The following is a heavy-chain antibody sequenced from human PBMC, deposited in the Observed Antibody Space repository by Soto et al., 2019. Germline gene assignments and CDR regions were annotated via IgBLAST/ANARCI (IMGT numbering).Heavy chain of an antibody. Sequence: QVQLVQSGPEVKKPGSTVRVACKTSGGSLSSNSLSWVRQAPGQGLGWLGRFIPVVGVVNYAKKFKGRVTISADTVTNTAYMELNSLGSDDTAVYYCARLERSADYWGQGTLVTVSS. J-gene: IGHJ4*02. CDR3: ARLERSADY. D-gene: IGHD3-3*01. CDR1: GGSLSSNS. CDR2: FIPVVGVV. V-gene: IGHV1-69*04.